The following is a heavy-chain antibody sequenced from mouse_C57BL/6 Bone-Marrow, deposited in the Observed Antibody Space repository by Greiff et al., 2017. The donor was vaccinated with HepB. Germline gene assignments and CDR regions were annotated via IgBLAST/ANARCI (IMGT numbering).Heavy chain of an antibody. CDR3: ARTELTGHYFDY. CDR1: GYAFTNYL. J-gene: IGHJ2*01. Sequence: VQLQQSGAELVRPGPSVKVSCKASGYAFTNYLIEWVKQRPGQGLEWIGVINPGSGGTNYNEKFKGKATLTADKSSSTAYMQLSSLTSEDSAVYFCARTELTGHYFDYWGQGTTLTVSS. V-gene: IGHV1-54*01. CDR2: INPGSGGT. D-gene: IGHD4-1*01.